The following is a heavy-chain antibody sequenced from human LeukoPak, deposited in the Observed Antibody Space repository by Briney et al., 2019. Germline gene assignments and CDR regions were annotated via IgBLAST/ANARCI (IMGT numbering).Heavy chain of an antibody. Sequence: SETLSLTCTVSGGSISSYYWSWIRQPPGKGLEWIGYIYYSGSTNYNPSLKSRVTISVDTSKNQFSLKLSSVTAADTAVYYCARGYGEYSGYDYVYYFDYWGQGTLVTVSS. CDR2: IYYSGST. J-gene: IGHJ4*02. V-gene: IGHV4-59*08. CDR3: ARGYGEYSGYDYVYYFDY. D-gene: IGHD5-12*01. CDR1: GGSISSYY.